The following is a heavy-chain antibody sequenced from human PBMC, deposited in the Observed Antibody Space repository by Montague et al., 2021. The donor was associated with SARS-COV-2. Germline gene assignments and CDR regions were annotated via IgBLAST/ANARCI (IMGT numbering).Heavy chain of an antibody. CDR2: IYYSGNT. CDR3: ARLPPYRFNSNGHYYNAVDI. Sequence: SETLSLTCTVSGGSISSSGYYWGWIRQPPGKGLEWIGSIYYSGNTYYSPSLQSRVTISVDTSKNQFSLRFNSMTAADTAVYYCARLPPYRFNSNGHYYNAVDIWGQGTMVTVSS. J-gene: IGHJ3*02. CDR1: GGSISSSGYY. V-gene: IGHV4-39*01. D-gene: IGHD3-22*01.